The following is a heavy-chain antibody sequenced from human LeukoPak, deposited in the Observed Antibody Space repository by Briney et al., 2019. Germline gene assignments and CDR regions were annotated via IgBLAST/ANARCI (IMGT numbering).Heavy chain of an antibody. V-gene: IGHV3-30-3*01. CDR2: ISYDGSNK. CDR1: GFTFSSYA. J-gene: IGHJ4*02. CDR3: ASQKTYYYDLHDPYFDY. Sequence: QPGRSLRLSCAASGFTFSSYAMHWVRQAPGKGLEWVAVISYDGSNKYYADSVKGRFTISRDNSKNTLYLQMNSLRAEDTAVYYCASQKTYYYDLHDPYFDYWGQGTLVTVSS. D-gene: IGHD3-22*01.